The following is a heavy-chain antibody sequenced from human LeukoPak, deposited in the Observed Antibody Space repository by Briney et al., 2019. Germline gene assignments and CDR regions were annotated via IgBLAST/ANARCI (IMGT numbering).Heavy chain of an antibody. CDR1: GVSISSYY. Sequence: PSETLSLTCTVSGVSISSYYWSWIRQPPGKGLEWIGYIYYSGSTNYNPSLKSRVTISVDTSKNQFSLKLSSVTAADTAVYYCARGVYFDPWGQGTLVTVSS. V-gene: IGHV4-59*01. CDR3: ARGVYFDP. J-gene: IGHJ5*02. D-gene: IGHD6-13*01. CDR2: IYYSGST.